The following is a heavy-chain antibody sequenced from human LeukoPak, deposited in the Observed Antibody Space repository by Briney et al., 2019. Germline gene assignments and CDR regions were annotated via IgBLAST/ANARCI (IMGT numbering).Heavy chain of an antibody. Sequence: GASVKVSCKASGYTFTGYYMHWVRQAPGQGLEWMGWINPNSGGTNYAQKFQGRVTMTRDTSISTAYMELSRLRSDDTAVYYCARDQWKVGATKPNYWGQGTLVTVSS. CDR2: INPNSGGT. CDR3: ARDQWKVGATKPNY. J-gene: IGHJ4*02. CDR1: GYTFTGYY. D-gene: IGHD1-26*01. V-gene: IGHV1-2*02.